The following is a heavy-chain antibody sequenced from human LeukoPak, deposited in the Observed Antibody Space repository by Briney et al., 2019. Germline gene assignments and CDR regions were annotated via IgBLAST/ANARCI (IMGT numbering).Heavy chain of an antibody. CDR3: ATTLTNYCSSTSCYASS. V-gene: IGHV5-51*01. J-gene: IGHJ5*01. Sequence: GESLKISCKVPEYTFTNYWIGWVRQMPGKGLEWMGIIYLHDSDTRYRPSFQGQVTISADKSTRTAYLQWSSLKASDTAMYSCATTLTNYCSSTSCYASSWGQGTLVTVSS. CDR2: IYLHDSDT. D-gene: IGHD2-2*01. CDR1: EYTFTNYW.